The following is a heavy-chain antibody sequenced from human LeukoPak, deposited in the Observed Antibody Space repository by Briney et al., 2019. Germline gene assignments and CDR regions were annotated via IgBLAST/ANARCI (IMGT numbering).Heavy chain of an antibody. D-gene: IGHD1-14*01. V-gene: IGHV4-34*01. CDR2: INHSGST. CDR1: VGSCSGYY. Sequence: PSETLSLTCAVYVGSCSGYYWSWIRQPPGKGLEWIGEINHSGSTNYNPSLKSRVTISVDTSKNQFSLKLSSVTAADTAVYYCARGLTEFDPWGQGTLVTVSS. CDR3: ARGLTEFDP. J-gene: IGHJ5*02.